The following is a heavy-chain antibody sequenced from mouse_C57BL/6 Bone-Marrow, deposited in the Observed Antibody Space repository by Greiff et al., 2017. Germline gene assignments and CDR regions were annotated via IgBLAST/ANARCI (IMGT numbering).Heavy chain of an antibody. CDR1: GFTFSDYY. CDR2: ISNGCGST. CDR3: ARRATTVVGGFDY. Sequence: EVHLVESGGGLVQPGGSLKLSCAASGFTFSDYYMYWVRQTPEKRLEWVAYISNGCGSTYYPDTVKGRFTISRDNAKNTLYLQMSRLKSEDTAMYYCARRATTVVGGFDYWGQGTTLTVSS. D-gene: IGHD1-1*01. V-gene: IGHV5-12*01. J-gene: IGHJ2*01.